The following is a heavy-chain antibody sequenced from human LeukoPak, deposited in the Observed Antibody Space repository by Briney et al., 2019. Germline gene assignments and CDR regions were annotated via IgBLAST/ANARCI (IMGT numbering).Heavy chain of an antibody. J-gene: IGHJ4*02. Sequence: ASVKVSCKASGYTFTSYGISWLRQAPGQGLEWMGWISAYNVNTNYAQKLQGRVTMTTDTSTSTAYMELRSLRSDDTAVYYCARDFRVRGYSYGSSGYRGQGTLVTVSS. CDR1: GYTFTSYG. CDR3: ARDFRVRGYSYGSSGY. CDR2: ISAYNVNT. D-gene: IGHD5-18*01. V-gene: IGHV1-18*01.